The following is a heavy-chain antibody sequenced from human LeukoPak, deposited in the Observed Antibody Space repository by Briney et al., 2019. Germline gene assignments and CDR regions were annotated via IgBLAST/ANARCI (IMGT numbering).Heavy chain of an antibody. CDR1: GFTFSSYW. CDR2: MNSDGRST. J-gene: IGHJ4*02. Sequence: GESLRLSCAASGFTFSSYWMHWVRQAPGKGLVWVSRMNSDGRSTSYADSVKGRFTISRDNAKNTLYLQMNSLRAEDTAVYYCARGTGYRVLDHWGQGTLVPVSS. D-gene: IGHD5-18*01. V-gene: IGHV3-74*01. CDR3: ARGTGYRVLDH.